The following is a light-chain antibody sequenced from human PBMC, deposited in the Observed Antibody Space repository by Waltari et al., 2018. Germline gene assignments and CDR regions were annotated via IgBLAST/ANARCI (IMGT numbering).Light chain of an antibody. V-gene: IGKV3-20*01. CDR3: QQYGSSQAYT. CDR1: QSVSSKY. J-gene: IGKJ2*01. Sequence: EIVLTQSPGTLSLSPGERATVSCRASQSVSSKYLAWYQQKVGQAPRLVIYGASSRATGIPDRFSGSGSGTDFTLTINRLEPEDFAVYYCQQYGSSQAYTFGQGTKLEI. CDR2: GAS.